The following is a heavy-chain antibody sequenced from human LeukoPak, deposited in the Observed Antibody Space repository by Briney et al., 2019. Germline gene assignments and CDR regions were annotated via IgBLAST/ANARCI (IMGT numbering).Heavy chain of an antibody. CDR3: ARDYYGSGSYYS. Sequence: SETLSLTCTVSGGSIGSYYWSWIRQPPGKGLEWIGYIYYSGSTNYNPSLKSRVTISVDTSKNQFSLKLSSVTAADTAVYYCARDYYGSGSYYSWGQGTLVTVSS. D-gene: IGHD3-10*01. CDR2: IYYSGST. CDR1: GGSIGSYY. J-gene: IGHJ4*02. V-gene: IGHV4-59*01.